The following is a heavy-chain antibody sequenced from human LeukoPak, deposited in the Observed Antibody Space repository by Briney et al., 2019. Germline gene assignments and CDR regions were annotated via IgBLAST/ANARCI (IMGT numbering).Heavy chain of an antibody. Sequence: SETLSLTCTVSGGSISSYYWGWIRQPPGKGLEWIGRIYHSGSTYYNPSLKGGGTISVETSKNQFSLKLSSVTAADTAVYYCARPSGYHSSYFYYGMDVWGQGTTVTVSS. CDR2: IYHSGST. V-gene: IGHV4-39*01. D-gene: IGHD5-12*01. CDR1: GGSISSYY. CDR3: ARPSGYHSSYFYYGMDV. J-gene: IGHJ6*02.